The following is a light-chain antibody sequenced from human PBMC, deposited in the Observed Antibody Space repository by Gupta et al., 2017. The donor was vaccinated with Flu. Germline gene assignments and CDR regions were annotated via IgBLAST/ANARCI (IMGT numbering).Light chain of an antibody. V-gene: IGKV1-5*03. Sequence: GDRVTITCRASQSIRNWLAWYQQKPGKAPNLLIYKASSLESGVPSRFSGSGSGTEFTLDISSLQPDDFATYYCQQYDTYSGTFGQGTKLEIK. CDR1: QSIRNW. J-gene: IGKJ2*01. CDR3: QQYDTYSGT. CDR2: KAS.